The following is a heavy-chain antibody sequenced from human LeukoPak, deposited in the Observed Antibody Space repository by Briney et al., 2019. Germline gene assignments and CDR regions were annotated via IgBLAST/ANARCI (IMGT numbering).Heavy chain of an antibody. Sequence: PSETLSLTCTVSGGSISSYYWSWLRQPPGKGLEWIAYRHHSGSSNYNPSLESRVTVSVDTSNNQFSPRVTSVTAADTAVYYCARVVGSGWNYFDSWGQGTLVTVSS. V-gene: IGHV4-59*01. CDR3: ARVVGSGWNYFDS. CDR1: GGSISSYY. J-gene: IGHJ4*02. D-gene: IGHD6-19*01. CDR2: RHHSGSS.